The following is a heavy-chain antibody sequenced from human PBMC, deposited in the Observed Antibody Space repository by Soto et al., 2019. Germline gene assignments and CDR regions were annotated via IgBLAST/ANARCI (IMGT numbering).Heavy chain of an antibody. CDR1: GGSIGTYY. CDR2: IYYTGNA. CDR3: ARGRFGELSPFDY. J-gene: IGHJ4*02. V-gene: IGHV4-59*01. Sequence: PSETLSLTCTVSGGSIGTYYWHWIRQPLGKGLEWIAYIYYTGNAKYNPSLKSRVTISVDTSKNHFSLNLNSLTAADTAVYYCARGRFGELSPFDYWGRGTLVTVSS. D-gene: IGHD3-10*01.